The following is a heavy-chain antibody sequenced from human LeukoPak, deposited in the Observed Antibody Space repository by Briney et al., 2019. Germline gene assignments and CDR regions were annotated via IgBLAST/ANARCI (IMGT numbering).Heavy chain of an antibody. Sequence: PSETLTLTCTVSGGSISSYYWSWIRQPPGKGLEWIGYIYYSGSANYNPSLKSRVTISVDTSKNQFSLKLSSVTAADTAVYYCARGVLRFLELDYWGQGTLVTVSS. CDR1: GGSISSYY. CDR3: ARGVLRFLELDY. J-gene: IGHJ4*02. CDR2: IYYSGSA. D-gene: IGHD3-3*01. V-gene: IGHV4-59*01.